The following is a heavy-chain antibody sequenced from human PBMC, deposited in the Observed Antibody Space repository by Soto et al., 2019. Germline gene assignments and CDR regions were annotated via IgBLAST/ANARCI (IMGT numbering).Heavy chain of an antibody. CDR2: LYDVDGS. J-gene: IGHJ3*01. D-gene: IGHD1-1*01. V-gene: IGHV3-53*01. CDR3: ATWHEREHAYDV. Sequence: DVQLVESGGGLMQPGESLRLSCAASGLTVSGKKYVAWVRQAPRKVLEWASALYDVDGSFYADSVKGRFTTSSDSSKTTVYLQMNGLRPDDTAVYYCATWHEREHAYDVWGQGTTVTVSS. CDR1: GLTVSGKKY.